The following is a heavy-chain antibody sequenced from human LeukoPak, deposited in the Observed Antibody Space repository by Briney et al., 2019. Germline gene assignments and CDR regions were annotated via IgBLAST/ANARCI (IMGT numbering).Heavy chain of an antibody. Sequence: GGTLRLPSAASGFTFSSYAMSWVTQAPGKGREWGSTITGSGGSTYYADSVQGHFTISRDNSKNTLYLQMNSLRAEDTAVYYCAKFHVLLWFGELTYWGQGPLVTVSS. CDR2: ITGSGGST. J-gene: IGHJ4*02. CDR1: GFTFSSYA. D-gene: IGHD3-10*01. CDR3: AKFHVLLWFGELTY. V-gene: IGHV3-23*01.